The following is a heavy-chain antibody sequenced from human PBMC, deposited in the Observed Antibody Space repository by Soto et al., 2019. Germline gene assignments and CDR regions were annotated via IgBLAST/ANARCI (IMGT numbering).Heavy chain of an antibody. Sequence: EVQLLESGGGLVQPGGSLRLSCATSGFILSDCAMNWVRQAPGKGLEWVSYISSSSSVIDYADSVKGRFTVSRDNARNSLYLKMNSLRAEDTAVYYCARDLSWGSNWYYYMDVWGKGTTVTVSS. V-gene: IGHV3-48*01. D-gene: IGHD7-27*01. J-gene: IGHJ6*03. CDR1: GFILSDCA. CDR3: ARDLSWGSNWYYYMDV. CDR2: ISSSSSVI.